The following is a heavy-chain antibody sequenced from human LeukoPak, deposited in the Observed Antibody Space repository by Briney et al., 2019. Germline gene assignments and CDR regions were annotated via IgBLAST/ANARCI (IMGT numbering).Heavy chain of an antibody. CDR2: IIPIFGTA. CDR3: ARSSSGYYYYYYMDV. Sequence: ASVKVFCKASGGTFSSHAISWVRQAPGQGLEWMGGIIPIFGTANYAQKFQGRVTITAEESTSTAYMELSSLRSEDTAVYYCARSSSGYYYYYYMDVWGKGTTVTVSS. J-gene: IGHJ6*03. D-gene: IGHD6-19*01. CDR1: GGTFSSHA. V-gene: IGHV1-69*13.